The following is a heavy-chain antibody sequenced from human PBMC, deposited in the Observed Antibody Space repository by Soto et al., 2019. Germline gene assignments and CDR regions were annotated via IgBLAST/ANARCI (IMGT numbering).Heavy chain of an antibody. V-gene: IGHV4-59*01. D-gene: IGHD2-15*01. CDR3: ARVVRDYCSGFPTNNWLDP. J-gene: IGHJ5*02. CDR1: GGSISGFY. CDR2: IHDSGST. Sequence: PSETLSLTCSVSGGSISGFYWTWIRQPPGKGLEWIGYIHDSGSTNYNPALESRVSISVDTSKNELSLKLSSVTAADTAMYYCARVVRDYCSGFPTNNWLDPWGQGTMVTVS.